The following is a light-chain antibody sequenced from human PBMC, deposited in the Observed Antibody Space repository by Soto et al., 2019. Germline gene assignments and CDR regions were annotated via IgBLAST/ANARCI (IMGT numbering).Light chain of an antibody. V-gene: IGKV3-11*01. J-gene: IGKJ4*01. CDR2: DAS. CDR1: QSVSSD. Sequence: EIVMTQSPATLSVSPGESATLSCRASQSVSSDLAWYQQKPGQAPRLLIYDASNRATGIPARFSGSGSGTDFTLTISSLEPEDFAVYYCQQRSNWPLTFGGGTKVDIK. CDR3: QQRSNWPLT.